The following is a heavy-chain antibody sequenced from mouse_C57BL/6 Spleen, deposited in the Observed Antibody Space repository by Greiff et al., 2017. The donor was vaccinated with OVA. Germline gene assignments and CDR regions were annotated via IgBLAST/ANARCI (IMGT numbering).Heavy chain of an antibody. J-gene: IGHJ1*03. CDR2: INPYNGGT. CDR3: ARRDDWYFDV. CDR1: GYTFTDYY. V-gene: IGHV1-19*01. Sequence: DVKLQESGPVLVKPGASVKMSCKASGYTFTDYYMNWVKQSHGKSLEWIGVINPYNGGTSYNQKFKGKATLTVDKSSSTAYMELNSLTSEDSAVYYCARRDDWYFDVWGTGTTVTVSS.